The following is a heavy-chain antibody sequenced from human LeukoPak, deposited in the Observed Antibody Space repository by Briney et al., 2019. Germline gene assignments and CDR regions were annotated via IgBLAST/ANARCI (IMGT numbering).Heavy chain of an antibody. CDR2: INTNTGNP. V-gene: IGHV7-4-1*02. J-gene: IGHJ5*02. CDR3: ARGAPGYCSSTSCYSYNWFDP. CDR1: GYTFTSYA. D-gene: IGHD2-2*01. Sequence: ASVKVSCKASGYTFTSYAMNCVRQAPGQGLEWMGWINTNTGNPTYAQGFTGRFVFSLDTSVSTAYLQISSLRAEDTAVYYCARGAPGYCSSTSCYSYNWFDPWGQGTLVTVSS.